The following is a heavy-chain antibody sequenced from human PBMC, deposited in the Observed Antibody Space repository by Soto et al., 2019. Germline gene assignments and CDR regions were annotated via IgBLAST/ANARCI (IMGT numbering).Heavy chain of an antibody. CDR2: ISISGSSI. Sequence: LSLTCAVSGGSISSGGYYMSWIRQASGKGLEWISYISISGSSIYYADSVQGRFTISRDDAKNSLYLQMNNLRAENTAVYYCAKDIEPPGLFFDYWGQGTLVTVSS. V-gene: IGHV3-11*01. J-gene: IGHJ4*01. CDR3: AKDIEPPGLFFDY. D-gene: IGHD6-13*01. CDR1: GGSISSGGYY.